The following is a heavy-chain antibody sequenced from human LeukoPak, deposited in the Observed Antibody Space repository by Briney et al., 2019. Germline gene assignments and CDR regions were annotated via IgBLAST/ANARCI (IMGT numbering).Heavy chain of an antibody. D-gene: IGHD2-2*01. CDR2: IVVGSGNT. CDR3: AAVFFSSTLPYFDH. Sequence: GTSVKVSCKASGFTFSSSAIQGVRQVRGQRLEWIGWIVVGSGNTNYAQKFQDRVTITKDMSTMTAYMELSSLRSEDTALYYCAAVFFSSTLPYFDHWAQGTLVTVSS. V-gene: IGHV1-58*02. CDR1: GFTFSSSA. J-gene: IGHJ4*02.